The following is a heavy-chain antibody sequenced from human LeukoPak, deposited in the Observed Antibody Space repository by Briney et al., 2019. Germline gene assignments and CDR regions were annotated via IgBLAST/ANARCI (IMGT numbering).Heavy chain of an antibody. J-gene: IGHJ5*02. D-gene: IGHD3-3*01. CDR2: VNHSGST. CDR1: GGSFSGYY. Sequence: PSETLSLTCAVYGGSFSGYYWSWIRQPPGKGLEWIGEVNHSGSTNYNPSLKSRVTISVDTSKNQFSLKLSSVTAAGTAVYYCARDAGYDFWSGVNWFDPWGQGTLVTVSS. V-gene: IGHV4-34*01. CDR3: ARDAGYDFWSGVNWFDP.